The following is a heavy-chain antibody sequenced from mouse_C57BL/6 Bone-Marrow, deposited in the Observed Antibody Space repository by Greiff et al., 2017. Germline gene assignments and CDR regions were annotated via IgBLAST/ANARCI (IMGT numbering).Heavy chain of an antibody. CDR3: ARGDYSVDY. CDR2: ISYDGSN. Sequence: EVQLVESGPGLVKPSQSLSLTCSVTGYSFTSGYFWNWIRQFPGNQLECMGYISYDGSNNYTPSLKNRISITRDTSKNQFFLELNSVTTEDTATYYCARGDYSVDYWGQGTSGTVSS. D-gene: IGHD2-13*01. V-gene: IGHV3-6*01. CDR1: GYSFTSGYF. J-gene: IGHJ4*01.